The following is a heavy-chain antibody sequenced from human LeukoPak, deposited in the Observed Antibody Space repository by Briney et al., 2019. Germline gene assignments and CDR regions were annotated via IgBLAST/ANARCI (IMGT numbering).Heavy chain of an antibody. CDR1: GGSIRSSSYY. V-gene: IGHV4-39*01. CDR3: ARPAMVRGTPSYFDT. CDR2: IYESGST. Sequence: KPSETLSLTCSVSGGSIRSSSYYWGWIRQPPGEGLEWIGTIYESGSTYYNPSLKSRVTISVDTSKNQFSLKLSSVTAADTAVYYCARPAMVRGTPSYFDTWGQGTLVTVSS. J-gene: IGHJ4*02. D-gene: IGHD3-10*01.